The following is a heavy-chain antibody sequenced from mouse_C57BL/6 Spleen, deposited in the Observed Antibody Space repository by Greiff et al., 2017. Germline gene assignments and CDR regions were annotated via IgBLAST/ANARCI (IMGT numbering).Heavy chain of an antibody. CDR1: GYTFIDYY. J-gene: IGHJ2*01. D-gene: IGHD2-4*01. Sequence: EVQLQQSGPELVKPGASVKISCKASGYTFIDYYMNWVKQSHGKSLEWIGDINPNNGGTSYNQKFKGKATLTVDKSSSTAYMELRSLTSEDSAVYYCARRGDYDELDYWGQGTTLTVSS. CDR2: INPNNGGT. V-gene: IGHV1-26*01. CDR3: ARRGDYDELDY.